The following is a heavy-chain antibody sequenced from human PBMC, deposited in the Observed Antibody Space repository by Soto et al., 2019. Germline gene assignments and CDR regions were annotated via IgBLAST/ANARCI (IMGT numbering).Heavy chain of an antibody. CDR3: AKDHLPTTITTPWFDP. Sequence: GGSLRLSCAASGFTFSSYGMHWVRQAPGKGLEWLAVISYDGNNKYYADSVKGRFSISRDNYKNTLYLQMNSLRAEDTAVYYCAKDHLPTTITTPWFDPWGQGTLVTVSS. D-gene: IGHD4-17*01. V-gene: IGHV3-30*18. CDR2: ISYDGNNK. CDR1: GFTFSSYG. J-gene: IGHJ5*02.